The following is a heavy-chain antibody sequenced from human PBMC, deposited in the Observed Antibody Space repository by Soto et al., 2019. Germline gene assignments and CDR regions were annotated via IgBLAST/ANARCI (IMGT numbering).Heavy chain of an antibody. V-gene: IGHV3-48*02. J-gene: IGHJ3*02. D-gene: IGHD6-6*01. CDR3: ARGEYSSSSRSLAFDI. CDR2: ISSSSSTI. CDR1: GFTFSSYS. Sequence: GGSLRLSCAASGFTFSSYSMNWVRQAPGKGLEWVSYISSSSSTIYYADSVKGRFTISRDNAKNSLYLQMNSLRDEDTAVYYCARGEYSSSSRSLAFDIWGQGTMVTVSS.